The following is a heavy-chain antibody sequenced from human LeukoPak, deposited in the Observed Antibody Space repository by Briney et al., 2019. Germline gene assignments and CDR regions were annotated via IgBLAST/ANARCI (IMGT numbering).Heavy chain of an antibody. CDR1: GFIFSDYY. V-gene: IGHV3-11*04. J-gene: IGHJ4*02. CDR3: ARYYCTSNSCHPMYSFDS. D-gene: IGHD2-2*01. Sequence: PGGSLRLSCEASGFIFSDYYMSWIRPAPGKGLEWVSHITSGGSMTYYRESMKGRFTISRDNAEKSLYLQMSGLRVEDTAVYYCARYYCTSNSCHPMYSFDSWGQGTLVTVSS. CDR2: ITSGGSMT.